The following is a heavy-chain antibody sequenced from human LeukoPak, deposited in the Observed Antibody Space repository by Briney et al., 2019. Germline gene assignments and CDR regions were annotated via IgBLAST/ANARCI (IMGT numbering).Heavy chain of an antibody. CDR2: ISGSGGST. J-gene: IGHJ5*02. V-gene: IGHV3-23*01. Sequence: GVLRLSCAASGFTFSSYAMRWVRQAPGKGLGWVSAISGSGGSTYYADSVKGRFTISRDNSKNTLYLQMTSLRAEDTAVYYCAKVIGSYGSPWFDPWGQGTLVTVSS. CDR3: AKVIGSYGSPWFDP. CDR1: GFTFSSYA. D-gene: IGHD5-18*01.